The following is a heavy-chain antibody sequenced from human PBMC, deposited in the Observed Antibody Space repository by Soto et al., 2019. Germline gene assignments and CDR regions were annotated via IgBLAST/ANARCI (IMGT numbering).Heavy chain of an antibody. V-gene: IGHV3-48*01. D-gene: IGHD3-16*01. CDR3: ARQFTLNWFDP. CDR1: GFTFRSYS. J-gene: IGHJ5*02. CDR2: ISSRGDII. Sequence: EVQLVESGGGLVQPGGSLRLSCAASGFTFRSYSMNWVRQAPGKGLEWISYISSRGDIINYADSVKGRFTISRDNAKNSLYLQMNSLRAEDTALYYCARQFTLNWFDPWRQGTMVTVSS.